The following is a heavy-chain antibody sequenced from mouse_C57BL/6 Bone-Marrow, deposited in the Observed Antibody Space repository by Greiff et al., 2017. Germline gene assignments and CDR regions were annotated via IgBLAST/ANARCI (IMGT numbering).Heavy chain of an antibody. CDR3: AREGPYYFYDY. CDR2: IYPRSGNT. CDR1: GYTFTSYG. J-gene: IGHJ2*01. Sequence: QQSCKASGYTFTSYGICWVKQRTGQGLEWIGEIYPRSGNTYYNEKFKGKATLTADKSPSTAYMELRSLTSEDSAVYFCAREGPYYFYDYWGQGTTLTVSS. V-gene: IGHV1-81*01. D-gene: IGHD1-1*01.